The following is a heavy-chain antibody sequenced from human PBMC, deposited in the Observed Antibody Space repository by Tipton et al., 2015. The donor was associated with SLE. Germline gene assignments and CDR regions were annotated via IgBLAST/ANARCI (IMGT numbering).Heavy chain of an antibody. D-gene: IGHD1/OR15-1a*01. Sequence: TLSLTCSVSGDSVRTNYWNWIRQPPGKGLEWIGYIYYNGDTNYNPSLKSRVAISIDTSRKQFSLKLTSVTAADTAVYYCARGRNSWNNEAFHIWGQGTMVTVSS. V-gene: IGHV4-59*02. CDR1: GDSVRTNY. CDR2: IYYNGDT. CDR3: ARGRNSWNNEAFHI. J-gene: IGHJ3*02.